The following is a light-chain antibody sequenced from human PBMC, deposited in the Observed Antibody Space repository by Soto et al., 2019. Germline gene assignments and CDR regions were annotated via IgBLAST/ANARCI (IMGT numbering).Light chain of an antibody. J-gene: IGKJ4*01. V-gene: IGKV3-15*01. CDR3: QEYNDWRPIT. Sequence: EIVLTQSPGTLSLSPGERATLSCRASQSISTKLAWYQQKPGQAPRLLIYGASTRATGIPVRFSGSGSGTEFTLTITSLQFEDFAVYYCQEYNDWRPITFGGGTKVDI. CDR2: GAS. CDR1: QSISTK.